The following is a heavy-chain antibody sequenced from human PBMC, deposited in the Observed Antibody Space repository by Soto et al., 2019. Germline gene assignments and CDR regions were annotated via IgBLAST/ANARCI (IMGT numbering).Heavy chain of an antibody. J-gene: IGHJ4*02. Sequence: QITLKESGPTLVKPTQTLTLTCTFSGFSLTTSGVGVGCIRQPPGKALEWLALIYWDDDKRYNPSLRSRLTITKDTSKNQVLLTMTNMDPVDTATYFCAHRLTLNSDWNYGRFDYWGQGTLVTVSS. CDR3: AHRLTLNSDWNYGRFDY. D-gene: IGHD1-1*01. CDR2: IYWDDDK. V-gene: IGHV2-5*02. CDR1: GFSLTTSGVG.